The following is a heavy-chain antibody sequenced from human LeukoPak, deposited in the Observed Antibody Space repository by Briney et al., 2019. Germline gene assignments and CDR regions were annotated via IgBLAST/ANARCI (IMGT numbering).Heavy chain of an antibody. D-gene: IGHD3-3*01. CDR1: GYTFTGYY. CDR3: ARGADITIFGVVNLGWFDP. Sequence: ASVKVSCKASGYTFTGYYMHWVRQAPGQGLEWMGWINPNSGGTNYAQKFQGRVTMTRDTSISTAYMELSRLRSDDTAVYYCARGADITIFGVVNLGWFDPWGQGTLVTVSS. J-gene: IGHJ5*02. V-gene: IGHV1-2*02. CDR2: INPNSGGT.